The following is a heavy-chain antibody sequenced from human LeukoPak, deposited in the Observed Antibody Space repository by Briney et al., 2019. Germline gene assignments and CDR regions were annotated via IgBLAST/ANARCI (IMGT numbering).Heavy chain of an antibody. V-gene: IGHV1-69*13. CDR2: IIPIFSTA. D-gene: IGHD1-26*01. CDR1: GGTFSSYA. Sequence: SVKVSCKASGGTFSSYAISWVRQAPGQGLEWMGGIIPIFSTANYAQKFQGRVTITADESTSTAYMELSSLRSEDTAVYYCARCQSSGSYYDLDYWGQGTLVTVSS. J-gene: IGHJ4*02. CDR3: ARCQSSGSYYDLDY.